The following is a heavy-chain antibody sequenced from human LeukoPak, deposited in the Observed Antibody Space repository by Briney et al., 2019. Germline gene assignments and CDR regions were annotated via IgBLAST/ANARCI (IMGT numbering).Heavy chain of an antibody. V-gene: IGHV3-66*01. J-gene: IGHJ4*02. CDR3: ARDEEVAVAVFDY. D-gene: IGHD6-19*01. Sequence: GGSLRLSCAASGFTVSSNYMSWVRQAPGKGLEWVSVIYSGGSTNYADSVKGRFTISRDNAKNSLYLQMNSLRAEDTAVYYCARDEEVAVAVFDYWGQGTLVTVSS. CDR1: GFTVSSNY. CDR2: IYSGGST.